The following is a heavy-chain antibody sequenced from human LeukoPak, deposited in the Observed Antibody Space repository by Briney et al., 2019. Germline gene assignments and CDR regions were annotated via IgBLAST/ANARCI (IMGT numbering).Heavy chain of an antibody. D-gene: IGHD5-24*01. CDR2: INPSGGST. Sequence: ASVKVSCKASGYTFTSYYMHWVRQAPGQGLEWMEIINPSGGSTSYAQKFQGRVTMTRDTSTSTVYMELSSLRSEDTAVYYCARDLRDGYNSHPFDYWGQGTLVTVSS. V-gene: IGHV1-46*01. CDR3: ARDLRDGYNSHPFDY. CDR1: GYTFTSYY. J-gene: IGHJ4*02.